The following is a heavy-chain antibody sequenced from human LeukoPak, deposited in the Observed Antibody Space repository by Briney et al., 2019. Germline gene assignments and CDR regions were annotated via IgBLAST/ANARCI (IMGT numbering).Heavy chain of an antibody. J-gene: IGHJ5*02. CDR2: IYTSGST. V-gene: IGHV4-61*02. CDR3: ARAYWFDP. CDR1: GGSISSGSYY. Sequence: SETLSLTCTVSGGSISSGSYYWSWIRQPAGKGLEWIGRIYTSGSTNYNPSLKSRVTMSVDTPKNQFSLKLSSVTAADTAVYYCARAYWFDPWGQGTLVTVSS.